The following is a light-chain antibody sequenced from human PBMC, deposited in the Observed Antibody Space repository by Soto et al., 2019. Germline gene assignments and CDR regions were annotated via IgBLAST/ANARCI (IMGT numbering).Light chain of an antibody. CDR1: SSNIGSNY. V-gene: IGLV1-47*01. CDR2: RNN. CDR3: AAWDDSLSGYV. J-gene: IGLJ1*01. Sequence: VLTQPPSASGTPGQRVTISCSGSSSNIGSNYVYWYQQLPGTAPKLLIYRNNQRPSGVPDRFSGSKSGTSASLAISGLRSEDEADYYCAAWDDSLSGYVFGTGTKVTVL.